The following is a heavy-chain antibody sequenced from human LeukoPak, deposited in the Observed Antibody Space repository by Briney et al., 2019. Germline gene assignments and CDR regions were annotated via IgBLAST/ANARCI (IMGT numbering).Heavy chain of an antibody. CDR1: GFTFSSYW. D-gene: IGHD1-26*01. Sequence: MPGGSLRLSCAASGFTFSSYWMSWIRQPPGKGLEWISYISGSGSSTFYADSVRGRFTISRDNAKNSLYLQMNSLGAEDTAVYYCASASSTGATYLGYWGQGTLVTVSS. CDR2: ISGSGSST. V-gene: IGHV3-11*04. CDR3: ASASSTGATYLGY. J-gene: IGHJ4*02.